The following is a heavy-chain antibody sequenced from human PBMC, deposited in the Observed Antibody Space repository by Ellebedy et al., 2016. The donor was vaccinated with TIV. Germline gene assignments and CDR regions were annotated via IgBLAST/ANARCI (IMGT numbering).Heavy chain of an antibody. V-gene: IGHV1-69*13. CDR3: SSYDFWSGYYCFDY. D-gene: IGHD3-3*01. CDR1: GGTFSSYA. CDR2: IIPIFGTA. J-gene: IGHJ4*02. Sequence: SVKVSCXASGGTFSSYAISWVRQAPGQGLEWMGGIIPIFGTANYAQKFQGRVTITADESTSTAYMELSSLRSEDTAVYYCSSYDFWSGYYCFDYWGQGTLVTVSS.